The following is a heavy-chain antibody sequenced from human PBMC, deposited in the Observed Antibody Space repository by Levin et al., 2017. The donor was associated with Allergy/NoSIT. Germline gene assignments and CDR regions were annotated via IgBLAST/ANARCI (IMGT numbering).Heavy chain of an antibody. Sequence: GGSLRLSCAASGFTFSNYNMNWVRQAPGKGLEWLSYISSNTRTIYYASSLKGRFTVSRDNAKNSLYLQMNSLRDDDTAVYYCVREGGWWPPYYFDYWDQGAPVTVSS. CDR3: VREGGWWPPYYFDY. D-gene: IGHD2-15*01. J-gene: IGHJ4*02. V-gene: IGHV3-48*02. CDR2: ISSNTRTI. CDR1: GFTFSNYN.